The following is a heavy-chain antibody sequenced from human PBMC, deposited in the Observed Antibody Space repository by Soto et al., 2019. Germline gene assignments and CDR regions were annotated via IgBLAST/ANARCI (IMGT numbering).Heavy chain of an antibody. CDR1: GFIFSGYG. J-gene: IGHJ4*02. D-gene: IGHD2-2*01. CDR3: AKAPSRYQLIFWFFDY. Sequence: PGGSLRLSCEASGFIFSGYGMSWVRQAPGKGLEWVAGIGESGGSTYYADFVKGRFTISRDKSQNILYLQMNGLRVDDTAIYYCAKAPSRYQLIFWFFDYWGQGALVTVSS. CDR2: IGESGGST. V-gene: IGHV3-23*01.